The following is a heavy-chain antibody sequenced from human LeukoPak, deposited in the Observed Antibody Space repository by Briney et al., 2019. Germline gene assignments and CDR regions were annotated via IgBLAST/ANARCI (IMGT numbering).Heavy chain of an antibody. J-gene: IGHJ4*02. Sequence: PGGSLRLSCAASGFTFSSYEINWVRQAPGKGLEWLSYISSGGDTIYYADSLKGRFTISRDNAKNSLYLQMNSPRAEDTAVYYCATGPYSGSHYGGYWGQGTLVTVSS. CDR3: ATGPYSGSHYGGY. D-gene: IGHD1-26*01. CDR1: GFTFSSYE. CDR2: ISSGGDTI. V-gene: IGHV3-48*03.